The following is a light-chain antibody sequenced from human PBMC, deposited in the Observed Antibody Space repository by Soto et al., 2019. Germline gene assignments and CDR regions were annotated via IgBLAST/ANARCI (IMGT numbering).Light chain of an antibody. V-gene: IGKV3D-20*01. CDR1: QSVSSN. CDR2: DAS. Sequence: EIVMTQSPATLSVSPGERVTLSCRASQSVSSNLAWYQQKPGLAPRLLIYDASSRATGIPDRFSGSGSGTDFTLTISRLEPEDFAVYYCQQYGSSPLTFGGGTKVDIK. CDR3: QQYGSSPLT. J-gene: IGKJ4*01.